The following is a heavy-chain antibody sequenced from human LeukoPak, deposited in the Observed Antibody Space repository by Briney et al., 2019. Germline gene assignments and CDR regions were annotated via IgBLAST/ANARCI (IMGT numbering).Heavy chain of an antibody. V-gene: IGHV3-23*01. J-gene: IGHJ4*02. Sequence: GGSLRLSCAASGFTFSSYAMSWVRQAPGKGLEWVSAISGSGGSTYYADSAKGRFTISRDNSKNTLYLQMNSLRAEDTAVYYCAKDGIVGATTFLFDYWGQGTLVTVSS. D-gene: IGHD1-26*01. CDR2: ISGSGGST. CDR1: GFTFSSYA. CDR3: AKDGIVGATTFLFDY.